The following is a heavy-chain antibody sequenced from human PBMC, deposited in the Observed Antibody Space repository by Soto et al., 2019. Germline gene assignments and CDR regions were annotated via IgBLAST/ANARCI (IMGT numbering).Heavy chain of an antibody. V-gene: IGHV1-18*01. D-gene: IGHD2-15*01. CDR2: ISAYNGNT. Sequence: GASVKVSCKASGYTFTSYGISWVRQAPGQGLEWMGWISAYNGNTNYAQKLQGRVTMTTDTSTSTAYMELRSLRSDDTAVYYCARDSHKYCSGGSCYFLFLRSSTDNEYFQHWGQGTLVTVSS. J-gene: IGHJ1*01. CDR3: ARDSHKYCSGGSCYFLFLRSSTDNEYFQH. CDR1: GYTFTSYG.